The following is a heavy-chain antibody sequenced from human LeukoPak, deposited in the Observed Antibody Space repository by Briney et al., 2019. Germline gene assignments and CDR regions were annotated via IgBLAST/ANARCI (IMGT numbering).Heavy chain of an antibody. Sequence: ASVKVSCKASGYTFTSYGISWVRQAPGQGLEWMGWISAYNGNTNYAQKLQGRVTMTTDTSTSTAYMELRSLRSDDTAVYYCAXXXXXXXYYYYGMGVWSQGTTVTVSS. CDR1: GYTFTSYG. V-gene: IGHV1-18*01. J-gene: IGHJ6*02. CDR3: AXXXXXXXYYYYGMGV. CDR2: ISAYNGNT.